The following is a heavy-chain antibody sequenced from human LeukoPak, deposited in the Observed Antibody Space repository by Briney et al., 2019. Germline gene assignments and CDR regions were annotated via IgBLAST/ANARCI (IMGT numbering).Heavy chain of an antibody. Sequence: GGSLRLSCAASGFTFSSYAMSWVRQAPGKGLEWVSAISGSGGSTYYADSVKGRFTISRDNSKNTLYLQMNSLRAEDTAVYYCAKDVRCSGGSCYSNLYFDHWGQGTLVTVSS. D-gene: IGHD2-15*01. J-gene: IGHJ4*02. V-gene: IGHV3-23*01. CDR2: ISGSGGST. CDR1: GFTFSSYA. CDR3: AKDVRCSGGSCYSNLYFDH.